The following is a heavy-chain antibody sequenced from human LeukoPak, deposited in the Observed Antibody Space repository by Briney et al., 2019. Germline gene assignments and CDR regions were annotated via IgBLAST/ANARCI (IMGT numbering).Heavy chain of an antibody. Sequence: ASVKVSCKASGYTFTSYYMHCVRQAAGQGLEWMGIINPSGGSTSYAQKFQGRVTMTRDMFTSTVYRELSSLRSEDTPVYYCSRESTSSHTTFDYWGQGTLVTVSS. J-gene: IGHJ4*02. CDR3: SRESTSSHTTFDY. CDR1: GYTFTSYY. V-gene: IGHV1-46*01. D-gene: IGHD5-24*01. CDR2: INPSGGST.